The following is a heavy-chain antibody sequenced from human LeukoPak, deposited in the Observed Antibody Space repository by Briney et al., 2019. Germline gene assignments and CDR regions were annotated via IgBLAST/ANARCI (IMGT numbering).Heavy chain of an antibody. CDR3: ARAPGAALD. CDR2: INHRGST. Sequence: PSETLSLTCAVYGGSFGGYYWSWIRQPPGKGLEWIGEINHRGSTNYNPSLKSRVTVSLDTSKNQFSLKLSSVTAADTAVYYCARAPGAALDWGQGTLVTVSS. J-gene: IGHJ4*02. CDR1: GGSFGGYY. D-gene: IGHD2-15*01. V-gene: IGHV4-34*01.